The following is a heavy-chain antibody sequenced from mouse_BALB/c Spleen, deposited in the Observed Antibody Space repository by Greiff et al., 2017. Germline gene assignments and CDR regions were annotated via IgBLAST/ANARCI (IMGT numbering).Heavy chain of an antibody. D-gene: IGHD2-1*01. V-gene: IGHV1S135*01. CDR1: GYSFTSYY. CDR3: ARRDGKGYYYAMDY. Sequence: VQLQQSGPELMKPGASVKISCKASGYSFTSYYMHWVKQSHGKSLEWIGYIDPFNGGTSYNQKFKGKATLTVDKSSSTAYMHLSSLTSEDSAVYYCARRDGKGYYYAMDYWGQGTSVTVSS. CDR2: IDPFNGGT. J-gene: IGHJ4*01.